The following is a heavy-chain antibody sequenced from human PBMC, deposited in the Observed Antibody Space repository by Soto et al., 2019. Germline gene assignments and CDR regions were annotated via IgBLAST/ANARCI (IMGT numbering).Heavy chain of an antibody. CDR1: GFAFNNYG. J-gene: IGHJ4*02. V-gene: IGHV3-21*01. CDR3: AREDSIIIPAVSDF. Sequence: GGSLRLSCTVSGFAFNNYGINWVRQAPGKGLEWISSISKSDYTYYSDSVTGRFTISRDNAKNSVSLQMNTLRVEDTAVYYCAREDSIIIPAVSDFWGQGTLVTVSS. D-gene: IGHD2-2*01. CDR2: ISKSDYT.